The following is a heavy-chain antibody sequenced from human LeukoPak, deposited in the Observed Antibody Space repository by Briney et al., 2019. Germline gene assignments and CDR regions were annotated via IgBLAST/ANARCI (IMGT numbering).Heavy chain of an antibody. Sequence: SVKVSCKASGGTFSSYAISWVRQAPGQGLEWMGGIIPIFGTANYAQKFQGRVTITADESTSTAYMELSSLRSEDTAVYYCARAGIAGAGTSRPHAFDIWGQGKKVTVSS. V-gene: IGHV1-69*13. D-gene: IGHD6-19*01. J-gene: IGHJ3*02. CDR3: ARAGIAGAGTSRPHAFDI. CDR2: IIPIFGTA. CDR1: GGTFSSYA.